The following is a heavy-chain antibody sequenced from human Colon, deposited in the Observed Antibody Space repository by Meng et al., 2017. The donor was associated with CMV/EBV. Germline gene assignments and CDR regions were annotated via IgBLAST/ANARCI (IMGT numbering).Heavy chain of an antibody. Sequence: GESLKISCEGSGFPFNSHSMNWVRQAPGKGLEWISYISSSGKDEYYADSVKGRFTISRDNAKNSVHLQMNSLRADDTAVYFCARDQLARGVKPAGGLDVWGQGTTVTVSS. V-gene: IGHV3-21*05. CDR1: GFPFNSHS. CDR2: ISSSGKDE. J-gene: IGHJ6*02. CDR3: ARDQLARGVKPAGGLDV. D-gene: IGHD3-10*01.